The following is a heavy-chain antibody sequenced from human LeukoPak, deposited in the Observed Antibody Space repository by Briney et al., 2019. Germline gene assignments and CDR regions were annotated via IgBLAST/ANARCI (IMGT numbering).Heavy chain of an antibody. CDR1: GFTFSGYA. D-gene: IGHD3-16*01. CDR2: ISGSGGST. J-gene: IGHJ4*02. V-gene: IGHV3-23*01. Sequence: PGGSLRLSCAASGFTFSGYAMSWVRQAPGKGLEWVSAISGSGGSTYYADSVKGRFTISRDTSKNTLYLQMNSLRAEDTAVYYCARDLARVGSDGDFDYWGQGTLVTVSS. CDR3: ARDLARVGSDGDFDY.